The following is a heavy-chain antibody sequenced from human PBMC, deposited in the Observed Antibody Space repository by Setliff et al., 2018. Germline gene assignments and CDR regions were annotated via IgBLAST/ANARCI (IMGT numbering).Heavy chain of an antibody. CDR1: GGTFSSYA. CDR3: ASSFLVDTAMVTLLDAFDI. D-gene: IGHD5-18*01. Sequence: GASVKVSCKASGGTFSSYAISWVRQAPGQGLEWMGGIMPIFGTANYAQKFQGRVTITTDESTSTAYMELSSLRSEDTAVYYCASSFLVDTAMVTLLDAFDIWGQGTMVTVSS. J-gene: IGHJ3*02. V-gene: IGHV1-69*05. CDR2: IMPIFGTA.